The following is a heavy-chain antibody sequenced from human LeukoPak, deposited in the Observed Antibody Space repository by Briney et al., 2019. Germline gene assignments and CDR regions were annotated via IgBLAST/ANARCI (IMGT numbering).Heavy chain of an antibody. J-gene: IGHJ4*02. CDR3: ARLNGPGYGDNYFDY. V-gene: IGHV5-51*01. CDR1: GSTFITYW. D-gene: IGHD4-17*01. CDR2: IYTADSDA. Sequence: GESLKSSFKGSGSTFITYWIGWVPPTPGKGQGWMGIIYTADSDAKYSPSFQGQVSISVDKSINAAYLQWKYLKSSDTAMYYCARLNGPGYGDNYFDYWGQGALVTVSS.